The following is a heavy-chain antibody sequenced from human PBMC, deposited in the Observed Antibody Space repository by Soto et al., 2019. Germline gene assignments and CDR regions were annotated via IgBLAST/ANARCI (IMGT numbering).Heavy chain of an antibody. CDR3: AREGCSGGSCYKIDY. V-gene: IGHV4-30-4*01. Sequence: SETLSLTCTVSGGSISSGDYYWSWIRQPPGKGLEWIGYIYYSGSTYYNPSLKSRVTISVDTSKNQFSLKLSSVTAADTAVYYCAREGCSGGSCYKIDYWGQGTLVTVSS. D-gene: IGHD2-15*01. CDR1: GGSISSGDYY. J-gene: IGHJ4*02. CDR2: IYYSGST.